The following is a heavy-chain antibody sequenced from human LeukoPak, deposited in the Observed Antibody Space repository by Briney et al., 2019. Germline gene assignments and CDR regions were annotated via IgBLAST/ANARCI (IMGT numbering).Heavy chain of an antibody. Sequence: EASVKVSCKASGYTFTSYGISWVRQAPGQGLEWMGWISAYNGNTNYAQKLQGRVTMTRNTSISTAYMELSSLRSEDTAVYYCARAKNLDYGGNRDAFDIWGQGTMVTVSS. D-gene: IGHD4-23*01. CDR1: GYTFTSYG. J-gene: IGHJ3*02. CDR3: ARAKNLDYGGNRDAFDI. V-gene: IGHV1-18*01. CDR2: ISAYNGNT.